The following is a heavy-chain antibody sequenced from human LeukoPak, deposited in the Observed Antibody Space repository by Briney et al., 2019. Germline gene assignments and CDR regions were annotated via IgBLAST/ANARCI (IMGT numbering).Heavy chain of an antibody. CDR2: IYSSGNT. J-gene: IGHJ3*02. D-gene: IGHD3-10*01. Sequence: SETLSLTCTVPGDSISAFYWTWIRQPAGKGLEWIGRIYSSGNTNYNPSLMSRVTMSIDTSKNQFSLKLTSVTAADTAVYYCARERGNLRGDDFDIWGQGTMVTVSS. CDR1: GDSISAFY. CDR3: ARERGNLRGDDFDI. V-gene: IGHV4-4*07.